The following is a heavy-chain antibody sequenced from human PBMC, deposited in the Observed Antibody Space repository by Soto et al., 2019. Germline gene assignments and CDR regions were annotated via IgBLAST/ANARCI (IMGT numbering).Heavy chain of an antibody. CDR3: ARGSREVLGDAFDI. V-gene: IGHV1-8*01. J-gene: IGHJ3*02. Sequence: ASVKVSCKASGYTFTSYDINWVRQATGQGLEWMGWMNPNSGNTGYAQKFQGRVTMTRNTSISTAYMELSSLRSEDTAVYYWARGSREVLGDAFDIWGQGTMVTVSS. D-gene: IGHD3-16*01. CDR1: GYTFTSYD. CDR2: MNPNSGNT.